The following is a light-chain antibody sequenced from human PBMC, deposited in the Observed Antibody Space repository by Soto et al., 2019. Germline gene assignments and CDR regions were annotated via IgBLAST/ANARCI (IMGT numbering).Light chain of an antibody. CDR2: GAS. V-gene: IGKV3-15*01. CDR1: QRVSSN. Sequence: EIVMTQSPATLSVSPGERATLSCRASQRVSSNLAWYRQKPGQAPRLLIYGASTRATGIPARFSGSGSGTEFTLTISSLQSEDFAVYYCQQYNNWPPWTFGQGTKVDIK. CDR3: QQYNNWPPWT. J-gene: IGKJ1*01.